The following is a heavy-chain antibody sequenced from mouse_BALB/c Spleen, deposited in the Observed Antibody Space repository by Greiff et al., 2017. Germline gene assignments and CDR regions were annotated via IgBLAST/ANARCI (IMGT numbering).Heavy chain of an antibody. V-gene: IGHV1-14*01. J-gene: IGHJ3*01. CDR1: GYTFTSYV. D-gene: IGHD2-4*01. Sequence: EVQLQESGPELVKPGASVKMSCKASGYTFTSYVMHWVKQKPGQGLEWIGYINPYNDGTKYNEKFKGKATLTSDKSSSTAYMELSSLTSEDSAVYYCARETPYDYVVWFAYWGQGTLVTVSA. CDR3: ARETPYDYVVWFAY. CDR2: INPYNDGT.